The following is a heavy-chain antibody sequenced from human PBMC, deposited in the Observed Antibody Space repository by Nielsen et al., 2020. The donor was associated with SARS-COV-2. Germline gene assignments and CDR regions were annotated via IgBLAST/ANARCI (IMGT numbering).Heavy chain of an antibody. Sequence: ASVKVSCKASGYTFTDYYIHWVRQAPGQGLEWMGRINPYSGGTNYAQKFQGTVTMTRDASISTVYMELTSDDTAVYYCARVYCSDANYYPDYFDYWGQGTLVTVSS. CDR1: GYTFTDYY. D-gene: IGHD2-15*01. J-gene: IGHJ4*02. CDR3: ARVYCSDANYYPDYFDY. CDR2: INPYSGGT. V-gene: IGHV1-2*06.